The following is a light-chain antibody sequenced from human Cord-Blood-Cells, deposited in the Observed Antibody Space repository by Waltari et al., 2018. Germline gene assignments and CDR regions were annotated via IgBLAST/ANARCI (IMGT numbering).Light chain of an antibody. V-gene: IGLV2-14*01. Sequence: QSALTQPASVSGSPGQSITIPCTGTSSDVGGYNYVSWYQQHPGKAPNFMIYDVSNRPSGVSNRFSGSKSGNTASLTISGLQAEDEADYYCSSYTSSSTLDVFGTGTKVTVL. CDR2: DVS. J-gene: IGLJ1*01. CDR1: SSDVGGYNY. CDR3: SSYTSSSTLDV.